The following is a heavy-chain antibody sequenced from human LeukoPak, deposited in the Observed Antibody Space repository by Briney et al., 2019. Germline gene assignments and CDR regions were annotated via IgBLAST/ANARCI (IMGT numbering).Heavy chain of an antibody. J-gene: IGHJ4*02. CDR2: IRYDGSNK. Sequence: QAGGSLRLSCAASGFTFSSYGMYWVRQAPGKGLEWVAFIRYDGSNKYYADSVKGRFTISRDNSKNTLYLQMNSLRDEDTAVYYCAHKAGVDPSYWGQGTLVTVSS. V-gene: IGHV3-30*02. CDR3: AHKAGVDPSY. D-gene: IGHD3-3*01. CDR1: GFTFSSYG.